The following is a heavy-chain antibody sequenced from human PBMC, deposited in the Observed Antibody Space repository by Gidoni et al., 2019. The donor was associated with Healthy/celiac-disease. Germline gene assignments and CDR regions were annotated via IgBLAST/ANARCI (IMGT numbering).Heavy chain of an antibody. V-gene: IGHV3-64*01. CDR1: GFTFSSYA. CDR3: ARGRELPLRRLDAFDI. CDR2: ISSNGGST. Sequence: EVQLVESGGGLVQPGGSLSLSCAASGFTFSSYAMHWVRQAPGKGLEYVSAISSNGGSTYYANSVKGRFTISRDNSKNTLYLQMGSLRAEDMAVYYCARGRELPLRRLDAFDIWGQGTMVTVSS. D-gene: IGHD1-26*01. J-gene: IGHJ3*02.